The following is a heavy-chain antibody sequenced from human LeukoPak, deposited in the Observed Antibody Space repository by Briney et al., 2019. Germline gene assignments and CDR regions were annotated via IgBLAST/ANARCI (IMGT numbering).Heavy chain of an antibody. D-gene: IGHD1-26*01. CDR2: IWYDGGNK. CDR3: ARDRDGTYYFDY. V-gene: IGHV3-33*01. Sequence: PGGSLRLSCAASGFTFSSYGMHWVHQAPGKGLEWVAVIWYDGGNKYYADSVKGRFTISRDNSKNTLYLQMNSLRAEDTAVYYCARDRDGTYYFDYWGQGTLVTVSS. CDR1: GFTFSSYG. J-gene: IGHJ4*02.